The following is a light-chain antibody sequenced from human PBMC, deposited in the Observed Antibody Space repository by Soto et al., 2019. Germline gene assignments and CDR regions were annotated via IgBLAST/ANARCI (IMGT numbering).Light chain of an antibody. J-gene: IGKJ1*01. Sequence: EIVMTQSPATLSVSPGERATLYCRASESVSSNLAWYQQKPGQAPRLLIYGASTRATGIPARISGSGSGTEFTLTISSLQSEDFAVYYCQQYNKWRTFGQGTKVDIK. CDR1: ESVSSN. CDR3: QQYNKWRT. V-gene: IGKV3-15*01. CDR2: GAS.